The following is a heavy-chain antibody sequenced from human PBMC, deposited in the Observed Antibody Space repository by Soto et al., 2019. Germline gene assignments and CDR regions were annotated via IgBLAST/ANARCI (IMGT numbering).Heavy chain of an antibody. CDR3: ARDPGSSWYGHYYYGMDV. CDR1: GFTFRSYG. D-gene: IGHD6-13*01. CDR2: MSYDGGDK. Sequence: PGGSLRLSCAASGFTFRSYGMHWVRQAPGKGLGWVAAMSYDGGDKYYGDSVKGRLTISRDNSKNTLYLQMNSLRAEDTAVYYCARDPGSSWYGHYYYGMDVWGQGTTVTVSS. J-gene: IGHJ6*02. V-gene: IGHV3-30*03.